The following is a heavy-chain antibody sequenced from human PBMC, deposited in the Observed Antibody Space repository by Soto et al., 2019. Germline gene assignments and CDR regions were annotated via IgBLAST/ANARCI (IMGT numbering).Heavy chain of an antibody. J-gene: IGHJ4*02. D-gene: IGHD2-15*01. CDR1: GFTFSSYW. CDR3: VRTSLVVAAATGEDY. V-gene: IGHV3-74*01. CDR2: INSDGSST. Sequence: EVQLVESGGGLVQPGGSLRLSCAASGFTFSSYWMHWVRQAPGKGLVWVSRINSDGSSTSYADSVKGRFTISRDNAKNKLYLQMNRLGDEDTAVYYCVRTSLVVAAATGEDYWGQGTLVTVSS.